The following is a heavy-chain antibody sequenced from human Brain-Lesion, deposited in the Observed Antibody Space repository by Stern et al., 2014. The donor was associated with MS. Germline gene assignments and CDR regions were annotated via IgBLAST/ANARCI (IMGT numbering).Heavy chain of an antibody. CDR1: GGPISSHSYY. V-gene: IGHV4-61*02. Sequence: QVQLQESGPGLVKPSQTLSLTCTVSGGPISSHSYYWSWIRQPAGKGLEWFGLFYASGNTNYTPSLKGRVSISVDTSKTHLSLRLSSVTASDTAVYYCARDYGDLEFDLWGQGTLVTVSS. D-gene: IGHD4-17*01. CDR2: FYASGNT. J-gene: IGHJ4*02. CDR3: ARDYGDLEFDL.